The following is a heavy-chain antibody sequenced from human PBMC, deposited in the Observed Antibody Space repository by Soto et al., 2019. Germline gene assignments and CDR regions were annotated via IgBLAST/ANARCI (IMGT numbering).Heavy chain of an antibody. CDR3: ARMGCSGGSCYLNWFDP. CDR2: IYYSGST. Sequence: SETLSLTCTVSGGSISSYYWSWIRQPPGKGLEWIGYIYYSGSTNYNPSLKSRVTISVDTSKNQFSLKLSSVTAADTAVYYCARMGCSGGSCYLNWFDPWGQGTLVTVSS. D-gene: IGHD2-15*01. J-gene: IGHJ5*02. V-gene: IGHV4-59*01. CDR1: GGSISSYY.